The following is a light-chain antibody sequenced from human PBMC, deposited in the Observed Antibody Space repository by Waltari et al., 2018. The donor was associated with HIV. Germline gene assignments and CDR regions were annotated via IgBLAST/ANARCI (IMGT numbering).Light chain of an antibody. CDR1: SSDVGSDKL. J-gene: IGLJ2*01. V-gene: IGLV2-23*02. CDR3: CSYAGSSTLV. Sequence: QSALTQPASVAGSPGQSITISCTGTSSDVGSDKLVFWCQPHPGKAPKLMIYDVTKRPSGVSNRFSGSKSGNTASLTISGLQAEDEADYFCCSYAGSSTLVFGGGTKLTVL. CDR2: DVT.